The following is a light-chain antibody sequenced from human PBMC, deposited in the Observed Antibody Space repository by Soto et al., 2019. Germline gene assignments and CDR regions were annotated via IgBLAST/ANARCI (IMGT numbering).Light chain of an antibody. CDR2: AAS. CDR1: QAINKN. Sequence: DIQMTQSPASLSASVGDRVTITCRASQAINKNLNWYQHKPGKAPKLLLSAASTLQSGVPSRFSGSGSGTDFSLTISSLQPEDFATYYCRHLNSYPSVQFGQGTKVEIK. CDR3: RHLNSYPSVQ. J-gene: IGKJ1*01. V-gene: IGKV1-17*01.